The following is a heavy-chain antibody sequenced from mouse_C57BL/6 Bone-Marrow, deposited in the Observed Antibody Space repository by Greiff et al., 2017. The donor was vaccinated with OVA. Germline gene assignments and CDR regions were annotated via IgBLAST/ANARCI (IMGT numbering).Heavy chain of an antibody. J-gene: IGHJ4*01. V-gene: IGHV3-6*01. Sequence: EVKLQESGPGLVKPSQSLSLTCSVTGYSITSGYYWNWIRQFPGNKLEWMGYISYDGSNNYNPSLKNRISITRDTSKNQFFLKLNSVTTEDTATYYCARYSNSLAMDYWGQGTSVTVSS. D-gene: IGHD2-5*01. CDR3: ARYSNSLAMDY. CDR1: GYSITSGYY. CDR2: ISYDGSN.